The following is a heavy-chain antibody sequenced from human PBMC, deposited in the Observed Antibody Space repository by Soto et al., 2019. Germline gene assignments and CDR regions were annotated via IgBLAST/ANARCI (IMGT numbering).Heavy chain of an antibody. V-gene: IGHV3-48*01. CDR1: GFTFSSYS. CDR3: ARDSSEVWDIVVVVAAPADGAFDI. Sequence: GGSLRLSCAASGFTFSSYSMNWVRQAPGKGLEWVSYISSSSSTIYYADSVKGRFTISRDNAKNSLYLQMNSLRAEDTAVYYCARDSSEVWDIVVVVAAPADGAFDIWGQGTMVTVSS. D-gene: IGHD2-15*01. CDR2: ISSSSSTI. J-gene: IGHJ3*02.